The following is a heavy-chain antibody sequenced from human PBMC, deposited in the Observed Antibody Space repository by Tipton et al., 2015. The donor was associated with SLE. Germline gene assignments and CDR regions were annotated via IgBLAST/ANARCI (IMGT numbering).Heavy chain of an antibody. CDR3: AGYTSGWYNGPDY. CDR1: GGSISSSSYY. V-gene: IGHV4-39*01. D-gene: IGHD6-19*01. Sequence: LRLSCTVSGGSISSSSYYWGWIRQPPGKGLEWIGSIYYSGSTYYNPPLKSRVTIYVDTSKNQFSLKLSSVTAAETAVYYCAGYTSGWYNGPDYWGQGTLVTVSS. J-gene: IGHJ4*02. CDR2: IYYSGST.